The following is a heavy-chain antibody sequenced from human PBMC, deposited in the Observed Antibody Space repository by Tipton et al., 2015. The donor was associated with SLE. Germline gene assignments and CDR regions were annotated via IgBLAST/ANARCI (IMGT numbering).Heavy chain of an antibody. V-gene: IGHV1-8*01. Sequence: QSGAEVKKPGASVKVSCKASGYTFTSYDINWGRKAIGKGFGGMGWINPNRGNTGYAQKFQGRVTMTRKTSKSTAYLELSSLRSEDPAVYYWARVGRDSGGPWYRLYWGQGTLVTVSS. J-gene: IGHJ4*02. CDR1: GYTFTSYD. CDR2: INPNRGNT. CDR3: ARVGRDSGGPWYRLY. D-gene: IGHD2-15*01.